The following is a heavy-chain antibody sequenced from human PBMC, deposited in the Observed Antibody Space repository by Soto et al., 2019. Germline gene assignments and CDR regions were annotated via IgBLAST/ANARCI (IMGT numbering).Heavy chain of an antibody. CDR3: ARSGELLLRPNWFDP. J-gene: IGHJ5*02. Sequence: SETLSLTCTVSGGSISSSSYYWGWIRQPPGKGLEWIGSIYYSGSTYYNPSLKSRVTISVDTSKNQFSLKLSSVTAADTAVYYCARSGELLLRPNWFDPWGQGTLVTVSS. CDR1: GGSISSSSYY. V-gene: IGHV4-39*01. CDR2: IYYSGST. D-gene: IGHD3-10*01.